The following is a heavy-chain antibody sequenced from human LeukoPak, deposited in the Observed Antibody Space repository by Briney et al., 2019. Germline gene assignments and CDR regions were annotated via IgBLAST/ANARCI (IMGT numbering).Heavy chain of an antibody. V-gene: IGHV3-23*01. CDR2: ISNSGGST. CDR3: AQVHNSGWYSYINWFDP. CDR1: GFTFSSYA. J-gene: IGHJ5*02. D-gene: IGHD6-19*01. Sequence: TGGSLRLSCAASGFTFSSYAMNWVRQAPGKGLEWVSAISNSGGSTYYADSVKGRFTVSRDNSKNTLFLQMNSLRAEDTAVYYCAQVHNSGWYSYINWFDPWGQGTLVTVSS.